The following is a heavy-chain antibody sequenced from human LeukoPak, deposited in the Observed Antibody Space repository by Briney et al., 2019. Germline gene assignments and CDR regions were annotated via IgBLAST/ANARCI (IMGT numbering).Heavy chain of an antibody. CDR3: ARRIGDIVVVPAAIGEYYYYYMDV. Sequence: ASVKVSCKASGYTFTNYYIHWVRQAPGQGLEWMGIINPSGGSTSYAQKFQGRVTMTRDTSTSTVYMELSSLRSEDTAVYYCARRIGDIVVVPAAIGEYYYYYMDVWGKGTTVTVSS. V-gene: IGHV1-46*01. CDR1: GYTFTNYY. J-gene: IGHJ6*03. CDR2: INPSGGST. D-gene: IGHD2-2*01.